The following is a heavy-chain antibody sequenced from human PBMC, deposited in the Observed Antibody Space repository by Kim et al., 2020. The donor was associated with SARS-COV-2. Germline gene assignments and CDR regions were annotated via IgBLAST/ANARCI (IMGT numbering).Heavy chain of an antibody. CDR2: IYHDGST. CDR1: GGSISSNGYS. D-gene: IGHD5-12*01. V-gene: IGHV4-30-2*01. Sequence: SETLSLTCVVSGGSISSNGYSWNWIRQPPGKGLEWIGYIYHDGSTDYNLSLKSRLTMSVDRSKNQFSLRLTSVTAADTAVYYCVREVDSDWYFDLWGRGTLVTVSS. J-gene: IGHJ2*01. CDR3: VREVDSDWYFDL.